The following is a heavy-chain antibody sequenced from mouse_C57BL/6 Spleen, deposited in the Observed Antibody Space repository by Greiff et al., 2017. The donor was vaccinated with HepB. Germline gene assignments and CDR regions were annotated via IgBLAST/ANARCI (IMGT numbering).Heavy chain of an antibody. CDR3: ASPFITTVVTTGAKARSDY. D-gene: IGHD1-1*01. V-gene: IGHV1-22*01. Sequence: EVQLQQSGPELVKPGASVKMSCKASGYTFTDYNMHWVKQSHGKSLEWIGYINPNNGGTSYNQKFKGKATLTVNKSSSTAYMELRSLTSEDSAVYYCASPFITTVVTTGAKARSDYWGQGTTLTVSS. J-gene: IGHJ2*01. CDR2: INPNNGGT. CDR1: GYTFTDYN.